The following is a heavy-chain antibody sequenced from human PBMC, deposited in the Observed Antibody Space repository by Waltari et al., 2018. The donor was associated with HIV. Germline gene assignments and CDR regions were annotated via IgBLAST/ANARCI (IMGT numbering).Heavy chain of an antibody. D-gene: IGHD3-10*01. CDR2: IYYSGST. Sequence: QVQLQESGPGLVKPSQTLSLTCTVSGGSISSGGYYWSWIRQHPGKGLEWIGYIYYSGSTYYNPSLKSRVTISVDTSKNQFSLKLSSVTAADTAVYYCARAKITMVRGVILEWGMDVWGQGTTVTVSS. V-gene: IGHV4-31*03. J-gene: IGHJ6*02. CDR1: GGSISSGGYY. CDR3: ARAKITMVRGVILEWGMDV.